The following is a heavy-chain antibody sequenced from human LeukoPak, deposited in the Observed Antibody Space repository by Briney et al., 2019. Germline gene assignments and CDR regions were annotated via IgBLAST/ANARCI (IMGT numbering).Heavy chain of an antibody. V-gene: IGHV1-69*05. CDR1: GGTFSSYA. Sequence: SAKVSCKASGGTFSSYAISWVRQAPGQGLEWMGRIIPIFGTANYAQKFQGRVTITTDESTSTAYMELSSLRSEDTAVYYCARDGCVMLEWCNWFDPWGQGTLVTVSS. J-gene: IGHJ5*02. CDR2: IIPIFGTA. CDR3: ARDGCVMLEWCNWFDP. D-gene: IGHD3-3*01.